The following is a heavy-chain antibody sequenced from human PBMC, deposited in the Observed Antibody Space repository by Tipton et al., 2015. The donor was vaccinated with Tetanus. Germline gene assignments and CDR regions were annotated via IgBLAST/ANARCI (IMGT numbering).Heavy chain of an antibody. CDR2: IYYSGST. V-gene: IGHV4-31*11. CDR1: GGSISGSNYF. CDR3: ARDQGGGRVVRLNWFDP. Sequence: GLVKPSETLSLTCGVSGGSISGSNYFWNWIRQQPGKGPEWIGYIYYSGSTHYNPSLKGRVTMSVDTSKNHFSLKLSSVTAADTAVYYCARDQGGGRVVRLNWFDPWGQGILVTVSS. J-gene: IGHJ5*02. D-gene: IGHD6-6*01.